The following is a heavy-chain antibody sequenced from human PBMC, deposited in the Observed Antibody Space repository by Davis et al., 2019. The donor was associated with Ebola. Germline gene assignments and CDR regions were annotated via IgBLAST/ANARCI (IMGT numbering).Heavy chain of an antibody. V-gene: IGHV3-49*04. D-gene: IGHD4-23*01. Sequence: PGGSLRLSCTASGFTFGDYAMSWVRQAPGKGLEWVGFIRSKAYGGTTEYAASVKGRFTISRDDSKSIAYLQMNSLKTEDTAVYYCTRDYSGQADYWGQGTLVTVSS. CDR1: GFTFGDYA. J-gene: IGHJ4*02. CDR2: IRSKAYGGTT. CDR3: TRDYSGQADY.